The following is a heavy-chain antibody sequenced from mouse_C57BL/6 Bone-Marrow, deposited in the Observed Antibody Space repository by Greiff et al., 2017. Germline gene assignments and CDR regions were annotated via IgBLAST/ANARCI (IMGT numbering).Heavy chain of an antibody. Sequence: QVQLQQSGAELVKPGASVKLSCKASGYTFTSYWMHWVKQRPGQGLEWIGMIHPNSGSTNYNEKFKRKATLTVDKSSSTAYMQLSSLTSEDSAVYYCARSLYYYGSYYWGQGTTLTVSS. V-gene: IGHV1-64*01. J-gene: IGHJ2*01. CDR3: ARSLYYYGSYY. D-gene: IGHD1-1*01. CDR1: GYTFTSYW. CDR2: IHPNSGST.